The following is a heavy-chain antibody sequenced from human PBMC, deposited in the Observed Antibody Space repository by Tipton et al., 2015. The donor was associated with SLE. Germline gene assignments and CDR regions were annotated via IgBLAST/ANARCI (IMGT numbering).Heavy chain of an antibody. V-gene: IGHV4-59*05. J-gene: IGHJ4*02. D-gene: IGHD3-22*01. CDR3: AAYDSNGYYSPAAFEY. Sequence: TLSLTCSVSNGSIGSDYWTWIRQPPGKGLEWIGSIYYTGSTYYNPSYMSRLIISVDTSENQFSLKLSSVTAADTAMYFCAAYDSNGYYSPAAFEYWGQGILVTVSS. CDR2: IYYTGST. CDR1: NGSIGSDY.